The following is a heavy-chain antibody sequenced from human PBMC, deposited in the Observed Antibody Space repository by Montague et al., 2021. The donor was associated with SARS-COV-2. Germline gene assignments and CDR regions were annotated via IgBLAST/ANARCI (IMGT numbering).Heavy chain of an antibody. J-gene: IGHJ4*02. CDR1: GGSVSSYY. CDR2: INNSGST. Sequence: SETLSLTCTVSGGSVSSYYWSWIRQPPGTGLEWIGDINNSGSTNXNPSLKSRVTISVDTSKNKFSLRLSSVTAADTAVYYCARERDSSGGYGEDYYFDYWGQGTLVTVSS. CDR3: ARERDSSGGYGEDYYFDY. V-gene: IGHV4-59*02. D-gene: IGHD6-13*01.